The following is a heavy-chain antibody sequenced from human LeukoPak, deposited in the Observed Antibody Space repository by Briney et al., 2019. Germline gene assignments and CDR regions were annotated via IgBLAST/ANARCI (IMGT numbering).Heavy chain of an antibody. D-gene: IGHD6-19*01. CDR3: AEAVADTPYYFDC. J-gene: IGHJ4*02. V-gene: IGHV3-9*01. Sequence: SLRLSCAASGFTFDDYAMHWVRHAPGKGLEWGSGNSWNSGSIVCADSVKGRFTISRDNAKNCLHLQMNSQRAEDTALYYCAEAVADTPYYFDCWGQGTLVTVSS. CDR2: NSWNSGSI. CDR1: GFTFDDYA.